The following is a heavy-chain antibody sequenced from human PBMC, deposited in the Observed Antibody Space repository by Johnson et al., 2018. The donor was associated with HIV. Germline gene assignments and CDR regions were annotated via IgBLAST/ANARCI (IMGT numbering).Heavy chain of an antibody. CDR3: AREWGEGAFDI. Sequence: QVQVVESGGGVVQPGRSLRLSCAASGFRFRSYVMHWVRQAPGKGLEWVAAIWYDGSNEYYADSLKGRFTISRDNSKNTLYLEMNSLRAEDTAVYYCAREWGEGAFDIWGQGTMVTVSS. D-gene: IGHD3-16*01. CDR2: IWYDGSNE. CDR1: GFRFRSYV. J-gene: IGHJ3*02. V-gene: IGHV3-33*01.